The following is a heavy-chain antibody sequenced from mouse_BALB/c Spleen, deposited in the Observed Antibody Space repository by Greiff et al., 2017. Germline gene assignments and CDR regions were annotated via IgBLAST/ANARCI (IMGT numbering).Heavy chain of an antibody. CDR1: GFTFNTNA. CDR3: VRDGGPHYFDY. CDR2: IRSKSNNYAT. Sequence: GGGLVQPKGSLKLSCAASGFTFNTNAMNWVRQAPGKGLEWVARIRSKSNNYATYYADSVKDRFTISRDDSQSMLYLQMNNLKTEDTAMYYCVRDGGPHYFDYWGQGTTLTVSS. V-gene: IGHV10S3*01. J-gene: IGHJ2*01. D-gene: IGHD3-3*01.